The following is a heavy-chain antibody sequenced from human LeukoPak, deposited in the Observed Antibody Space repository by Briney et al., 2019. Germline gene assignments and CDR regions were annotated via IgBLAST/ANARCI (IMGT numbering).Heavy chain of an antibody. CDR3: AKDSKIVGATFRSYHYMDV. CDR1: GFTFSGYA. Sequence: GGSLRLSCAASGFTFSGYAMSWVRQAPGKGLEWVSAIRGSGDRTHYADSVKGRFTISRDNSKNTLYLQMNSLRAEDTAVYYCAKDSKIVGATFRSYHYMDVWGKRTAVTVSS. CDR2: IRGSGDRT. D-gene: IGHD1-26*01. J-gene: IGHJ6*03. V-gene: IGHV3-23*01.